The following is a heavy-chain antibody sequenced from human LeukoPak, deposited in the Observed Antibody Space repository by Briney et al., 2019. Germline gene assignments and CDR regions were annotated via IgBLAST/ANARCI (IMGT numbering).Heavy chain of an antibody. Sequence: GGSLRLSCAASGFTFTNAWMTWVRQAPGKGLEWVGRIKSISAGGTADYAAPVKGRFTISRDDSKNMLYLQMNSLNSEDTAVYYCTKDFGLDYWGQGTLVTVSS. CDR2: IKSISAGGTA. V-gene: IGHV3-15*01. J-gene: IGHJ4*02. D-gene: IGHD3-10*01. CDR1: GFTFTNAW. CDR3: TKDFGLDY.